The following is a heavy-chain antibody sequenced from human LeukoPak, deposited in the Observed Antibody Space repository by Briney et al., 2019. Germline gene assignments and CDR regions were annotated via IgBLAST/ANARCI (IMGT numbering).Heavy chain of an antibody. V-gene: IGHV1-69*13. J-gene: IGHJ6*02. D-gene: IGHD2-2*01. CDR1: GYTFTSYG. Sequence: SVKVSCKASGYTFTSYGISWVRQAPGQGLEWMGGIIPIFGTANYAQKFQGRVTITADESTSTAYMELSSLRSEDTAVYYCARGNCSSTSCYYYYYGMDVWGQGTTVTVSS. CDR2: IIPIFGTA. CDR3: ARGNCSSTSCYYYYYGMDV.